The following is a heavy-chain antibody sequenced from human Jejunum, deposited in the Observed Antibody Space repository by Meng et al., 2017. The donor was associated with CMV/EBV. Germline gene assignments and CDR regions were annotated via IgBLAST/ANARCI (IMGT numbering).Heavy chain of an antibody. J-gene: IGHJ4*02. V-gene: IGHV3-66*01. D-gene: IGHD3-10*01. CDR1: GLSVSDSY. Sequence: QVVGCGGGLVRPGWSLRLSCAVSGLSVSDSYMNWVRQAPEKGLEWVSVMHSGGDTYYAESVKGRFTISRDDSKNTIYLQMNNLKTEDTALYYCARGEGVPPGEWGQGTLVTVSS. CDR3: ARGEGVPPGE. CDR2: MHSGGDT.